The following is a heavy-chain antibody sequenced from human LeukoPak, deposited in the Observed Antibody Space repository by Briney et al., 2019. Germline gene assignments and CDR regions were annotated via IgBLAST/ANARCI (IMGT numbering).Heavy chain of an antibody. CDR2: INHSGST. J-gene: IGHJ4*02. V-gene: IGHV4-34*01. CDR1: GGSFSGYY. Sequence: SETLSLTCAVYGGSFSGYYWSWIRQPPGKGLEWIGEINHSGSTNYNPSLKSRVTISVDTSKNQFSLKLSSVTAADTAVYYCARRASRERGDIVVVVAATYFFDYWGQGTLVTVSS. CDR3: ARRASRERGDIVVVVAATYFFDY. D-gene: IGHD2-15*01.